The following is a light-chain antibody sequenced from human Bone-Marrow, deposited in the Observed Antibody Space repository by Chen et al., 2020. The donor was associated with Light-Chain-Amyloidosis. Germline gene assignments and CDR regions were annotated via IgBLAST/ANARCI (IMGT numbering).Light chain of an antibody. CDR1: RGSIATNY. V-gene: IGLV6-57*01. J-gene: IGLJ3*02. CDR2: EDD. Sequence: NFMLTQPHPVSESPGKTVIISCTRSRGSIATNYVQWYQQRPGSSPTTVIYEDDQRPSGVPDRFSGSIDRSSNSASLTISGLKTEDEADYYCQSYQGSSQEVFGGGTKLTVL. CDR3: QSYQGSSQEV.